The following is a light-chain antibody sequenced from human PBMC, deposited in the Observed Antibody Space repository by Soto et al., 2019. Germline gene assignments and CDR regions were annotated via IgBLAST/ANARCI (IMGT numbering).Light chain of an antibody. J-gene: IGKJ1*01. CDR1: QSVSRY. CDR2: DAS. Sequence: TQSPATVSLSTGERATLSCRASQSVSRYLAWYRQKPGQAPRLLIYDASNRATGIPARFSGSGSGTDFPLIISFQQQEDSAVYSRQQHTCWPTFAQGTKVDIK. CDR3: QQHTCWPT. V-gene: IGKV3-11*01.